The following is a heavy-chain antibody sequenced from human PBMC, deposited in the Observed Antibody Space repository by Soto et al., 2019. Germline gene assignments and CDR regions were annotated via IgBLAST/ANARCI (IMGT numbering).Heavy chain of an antibody. CDR3: AKVEGRVVPAAAPFYFDY. J-gene: IGHJ4*02. D-gene: IGHD2-2*01. V-gene: IGHV3-23*01. Sequence: EVQLLESGGGLVQPGGSLRLSCAASGFTFSSYAMSWVRQAPGKGLEWVSAISGSGGSTYYADSVKGRFTISRDNSKNTLYLQMNSLRAEDTAVYYCAKVEGRVVPAAAPFYFDYWGQGTLVTVSS. CDR2: ISGSGGST. CDR1: GFTFSSYA.